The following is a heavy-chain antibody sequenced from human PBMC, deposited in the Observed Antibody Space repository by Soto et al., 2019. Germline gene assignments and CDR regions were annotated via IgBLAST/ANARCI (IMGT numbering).Heavy chain of an antibody. V-gene: IGHV2-26*01. CDR1: GFSLSNARMG. J-gene: IGHJ4*02. Sequence: SGPTLVNPTETLTLTCTVSGFSLSNARMGVSWIRQPPGKAQEWLAHIFSNDEKSYSTSLKSRLTISKYTSKSQVVLTMTNMDPVDTATYYCARTTLGTTVKYYDILTGYYAFDYWGQGTLVTVSS. D-gene: IGHD3-9*01. CDR3: ARTTLGTTVKYYDILTGYYAFDY. CDR2: IFSNDEK.